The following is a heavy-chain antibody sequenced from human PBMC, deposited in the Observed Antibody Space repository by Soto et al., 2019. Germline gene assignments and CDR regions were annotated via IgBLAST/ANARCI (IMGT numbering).Heavy chain of an antibody. D-gene: IGHD6-19*01. Sequence: GESPKIYCKTSGYPFSVHWISWVRQVPGKGLQWMGNIDPSDSYINYNPAFRGHVTFSVDKSSSTAYLHWRSLGPSDTAIYYCARHGAAIWLGYWGQGTLVTVSS. CDR2: IDPSDSYI. J-gene: IGHJ4*02. V-gene: IGHV5-10-1*01. CDR1: GYPFSVHW. CDR3: ARHGAAIWLGY.